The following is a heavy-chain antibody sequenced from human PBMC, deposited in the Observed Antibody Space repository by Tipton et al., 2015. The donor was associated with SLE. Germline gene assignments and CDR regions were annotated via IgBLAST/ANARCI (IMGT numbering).Heavy chain of an antibody. V-gene: IGHV4-39*07. Sequence: TLSLTCTVSGGSISSSSYYWGWIRQPPGKGLEWIGSIYYSGSTYYNPSLKSRVTISVDTSKNQFSLKLSSVTAADTAVYYCAIRSTGYSSPGYFQHWGQGTLVTVSS. D-gene: IGHD6-19*01. CDR1: GGSISSSSYY. CDR2: IYYSGST. CDR3: AIRSTGYSSPGYFQH. J-gene: IGHJ1*01.